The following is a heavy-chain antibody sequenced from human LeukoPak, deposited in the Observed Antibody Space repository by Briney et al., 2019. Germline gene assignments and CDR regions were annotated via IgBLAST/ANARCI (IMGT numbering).Heavy chain of an antibody. Sequence: GGSLRLSCAASGFTFSSYWMSWVRQAPGKGLEWVANIKQDGSEKYYVDSVKGRFTISRDNAKNSLYLQMNSLRAEDTAVYYCARVHGWWELRPYFDYWSQGTLVTVSP. D-gene: IGHD1-26*01. V-gene: IGHV3-7*01. CDR1: GFTFSSYW. J-gene: IGHJ4*02. CDR2: IKQDGSEK. CDR3: ARVHGWWELRPYFDY.